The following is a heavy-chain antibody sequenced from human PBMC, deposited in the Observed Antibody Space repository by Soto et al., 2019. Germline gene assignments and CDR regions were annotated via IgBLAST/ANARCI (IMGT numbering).Heavy chain of an antibody. CDR2: IYHSGST. Sequence: QVQLQESGPGLVKPSGTLSLTCAVSGGSISSSNWWSWVRQPPGKGLEGIGEIYHSGSTNYYPSLKRRVTISVAKSENLFSLKRSSLTAADTAVYYCAIVSGSYYYGMDVWGQGITVTVSS. CDR1: GGSISSSNW. J-gene: IGHJ6*02. D-gene: IGHD1-26*01. CDR3: AIVSGSYYYGMDV. V-gene: IGHV4-4*02.